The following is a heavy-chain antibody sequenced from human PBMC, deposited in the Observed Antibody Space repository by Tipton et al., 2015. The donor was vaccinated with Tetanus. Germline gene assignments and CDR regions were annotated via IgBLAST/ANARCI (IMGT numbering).Heavy chain of an antibody. CDR3: AGVTAQRTELYFEH. J-gene: IGHJ1*01. CDR2: VYYTGDT. Sequence: TLSLTCTVSGDSVSGYYWSWIRQPPGKGLEWVGYVYYTGDTNYNPSLKSRVTIPMDRSENQISLKMTSVTAADTAVYYCAGVTAQRTELYFEHWGQGTQVTVSS. CDR1: GDSVSGYY. V-gene: IGHV4-59*02. D-gene: IGHD2-8*02.